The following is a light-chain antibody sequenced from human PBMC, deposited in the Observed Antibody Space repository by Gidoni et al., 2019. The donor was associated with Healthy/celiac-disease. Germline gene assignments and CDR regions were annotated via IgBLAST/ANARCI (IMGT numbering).Light chain of an antibody. J-gene: IGKJ1*01. CDR2: KAS. V-gene: IGKV1-5*03. Sequence: DIQMTQAPSTLSASGGDRVTITCRASQSISSWLAWYQQKPGKAPKLLFYKASSLESGVPSRFGGSGSGTEFTLTISSLQPDDFATYYCQQYNSYSRTFXXXTKVEIK. CDR1: QSISSW. CDR3: QQYNSYSRT.